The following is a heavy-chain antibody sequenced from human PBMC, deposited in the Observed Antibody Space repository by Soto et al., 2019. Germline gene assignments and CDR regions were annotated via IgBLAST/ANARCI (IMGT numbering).Heavy chain of an antibody. J-gene: IGHJ6*02. D-gene: IGHD6-6*01. V-gene: IGHV4-31*03. Sequence: QVQLQESGPGLVKPSQTLSLTCTVSGGSISSGGYYWTWIRQHPGKGLEWIGYNYYSGITYYNPSLKSRVTTSLDTSKNQVSVKLSSVTAADTAVYYCARGSSIAGLYYGMDVWGQGTTVTVSS. CDR2: NYYSGIT. CDR3: ARGSSIAGLYYGMDV. CDR1: GGSISSGGYY.